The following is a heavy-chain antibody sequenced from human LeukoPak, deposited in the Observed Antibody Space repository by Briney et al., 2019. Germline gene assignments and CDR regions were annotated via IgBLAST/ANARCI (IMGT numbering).Heavy chain of an antibody. V-gene: IGHV1-18*01. D-gene: IGHD1-1*01. J-gene: IGHJ4*02. CDR3: ARDPGRGGTTVDY. Sequence: GASVKVSCKASGYTFTTYGISWVRQAPGQGLEWMGWISAYNGYTNYAQKLQDRVTMTTVTSTSTAYMELRSLRSDDTAVYYCARDPGRGGTTVDYWGQGTLVTVSS. CDR1: GYTFTTYG. CDR2: ISAYNGYT.